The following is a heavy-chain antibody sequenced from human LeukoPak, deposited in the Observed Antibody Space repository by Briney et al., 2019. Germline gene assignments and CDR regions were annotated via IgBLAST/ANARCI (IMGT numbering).Heavy chain of an antibody. V-gene: IGHV4-4*02. D-gene: IGHD6-19*01. J-gene: IGHJ4*02. CDR2: IYHSGST. CDR1: GGSISSSNW. CDR3: AGSIAVAGANDY. Sequence: SETLSLPCAVSGGSISSSNWWSWVRQPPGKGLEWIGEIYHSGSTNYNPSLKSRVTISVDKSKNQFSLKLSSVTAADTAVYYCAGSIAVAGANDYWGQGTLVTVSS.